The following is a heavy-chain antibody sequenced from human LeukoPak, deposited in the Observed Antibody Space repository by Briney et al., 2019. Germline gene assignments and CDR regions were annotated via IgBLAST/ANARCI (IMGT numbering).Heavy chain of an antibody. CDR2: INPNSGGT. V-gene: IGHV1-2*02. J-gene: IGHJ1*01. CDR1: GYTFTGYY. CDR3: ARDTYYYDSSGYQH. D-gene: IGHD3-22*01. Sequence: ASVKVSCKASGYTFTGYYKHWVRQAPGQGLEWMGWINPNSGGTNYAQKFQGRVTMTRDTSISTAYMELSRLRSDDTAVYYCARDTYYYDSSGYQHWGQGTLVTVSS.